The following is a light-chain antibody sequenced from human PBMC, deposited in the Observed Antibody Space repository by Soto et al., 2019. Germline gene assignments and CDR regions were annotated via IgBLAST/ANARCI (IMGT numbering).Light chain of an antibody. Sequence: EIVLTQSPGTLSLSPGERATLSCRASQSVSSSYLAWYQQKPGQAPRPLIYGASSRATGIPDRFSGSGSGKDFTLTISRLEPEDFAVYYCQQYGSSLGTFGQGTKLEIK. V-gene: IGKV3-20*01. CDR3: QQYGSSLGT. CDR2: GAS. CDR1: QSVSSSY. J-gene: IGKJ2*01.